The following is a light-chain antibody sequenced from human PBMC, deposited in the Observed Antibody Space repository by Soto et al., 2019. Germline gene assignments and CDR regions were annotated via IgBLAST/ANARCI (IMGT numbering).Light chain of an antibody. V-gene: IGKV1-39*01. Sequence: DIQMTQSPSSLSASVGDRVTITCRASQDITNNLNWYQHKPGKAPELLIFSASSLVSGVQSRFSGSGSGTDVTLSISSLQPEDFATYYCLQIYSRSSCSFGPGTKVEVK. CDR3: LQIYSRSSCS. CDR2: SAS. CDR1: QDITNN. J-gene: IGKJ3*01.